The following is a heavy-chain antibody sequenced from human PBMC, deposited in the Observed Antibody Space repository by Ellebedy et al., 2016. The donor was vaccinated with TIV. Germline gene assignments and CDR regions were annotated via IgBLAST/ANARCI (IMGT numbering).Heavy chain of an antibody. CDR1: GFSLRTNR. D-gene: IGHD4-17*01. V-gene: IGHV3-7*01. CDR3: ARDRDYGDYGIDS. J-gene: IGHJ4*02. Sequence: GESLKISCAASGFSLRTNRMSWVRQAPGKGLEWVASIKQDGSEKDYVDSVKGRFTISRDIANNSLYLQMNSLRAEDTAVYYCARDRDYGDYGIDSWGQGALVTVSS. CDR2: IKQDGSEK.